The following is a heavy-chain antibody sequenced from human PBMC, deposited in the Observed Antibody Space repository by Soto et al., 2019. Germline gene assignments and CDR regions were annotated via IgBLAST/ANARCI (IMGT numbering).Heavy chain of an antibody. D-gene: IGHD6-19*01. CDR2: MSGSGDST. V-gene: IGHV3-23*01. CDR1: GFTFSSYA. CDR3: ARRSSGWFFDY. J-gene: IGHJ4*02. Sequence: EVQLLESGGGLVQPGGSLRLSCAASGFTFSSYAMSWVRQAPGKGLEWVSVMSGSGDSTYYADSVKGRFTISRDNSKSTLYLQMNSLRAEDTAVYYCARRSSGWFFDYWGQETLVTVSS.